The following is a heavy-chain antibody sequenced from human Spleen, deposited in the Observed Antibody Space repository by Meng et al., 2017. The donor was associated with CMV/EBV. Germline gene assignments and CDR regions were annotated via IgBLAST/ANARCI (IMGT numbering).Heavy chain of an antibody. D-gene: IGHD3-22*01. Sequence: GESLKISCAASGFRFYAYSMAWVRQAPGKGLEWVAVISYDGSNKYTADSVQGRLTISRDNSKNNLYLQMNSLTVEDTAVYYCVRDQGGESMIAVLIERFGMDVWGQGTTVTVSS. CDR2: ISYDGSNK. V-gene: IGHV3-30*04. CDR1: GFRFYAYS. CDR3: VRDQGGESMIAVLIERFGMDV. J-gene: IGHJ6*02.